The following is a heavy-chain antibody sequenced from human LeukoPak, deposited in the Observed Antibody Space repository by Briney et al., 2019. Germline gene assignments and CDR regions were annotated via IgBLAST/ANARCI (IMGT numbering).Heavy chain of an antibody. CDR1: GFSVSNNY. D-gene: IGHD3-22*01. Sequence: PGGSLRLSCEASGFSVSNNYMSWVRQAPGEGLEWVSVIYSAGSSLYAEPVRGRFTISRDYSTNTLSLQMNSLRAEDTAVYYCARDRSYHDSSGYSWKLESWGQGILVTVSS. CDR3: ARDRSYHDSSGYSWKLES. J-gene: IGHJ4*02. V-gene: IGHV3-53*01. CDR2: IYSAGSS.